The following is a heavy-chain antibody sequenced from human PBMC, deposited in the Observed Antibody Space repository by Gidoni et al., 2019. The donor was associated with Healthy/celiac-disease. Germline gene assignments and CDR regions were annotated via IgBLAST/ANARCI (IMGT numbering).Heavy chain of an antibody. CDR2: INPSGGST. V-gene: IGHV1-46*01. Sequence: QVQLVQSGAEVKKPGASVKVSCKASGYTVTSYYMHWGRQAPGQGLEWMGIINPSGGSTSYAQKFQGRVTMTRDTSTSTVYMELSSLISEDTAVYYCARDWYCSGGSCSFYYYYGMDVWGQGTTVTVSS. CDR1: GYTVTSYY. J-gene: IGHJ6*02. CDR3: ARDWYCSGGSCSFYYYYGMDV. D-gene: IGHD2-15*01.